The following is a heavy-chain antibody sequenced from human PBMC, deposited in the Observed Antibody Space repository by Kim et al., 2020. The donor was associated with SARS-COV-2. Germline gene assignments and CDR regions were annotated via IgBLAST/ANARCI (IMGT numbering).Heavy chain of an antibody. J-gene: IGHJ4*02. Sequence: GGSLRLSCAASGFTFSDYYMSWIRQAPGKGLEWVSYISSSSSYTNYADSVKGRFTISRDNAKNSLYLQMNSLRAEDTAVYYCARDLEDTAMAYGGDFGADYWGQGTLVTVSS. CDR2: ISSSSSYT. V-gene: IGHV3-11*06. D-gene: IGHD5-18*01. CDR3: ARDLEDTAMAYGGDFGADY. CDR1: GFTFSDYY.